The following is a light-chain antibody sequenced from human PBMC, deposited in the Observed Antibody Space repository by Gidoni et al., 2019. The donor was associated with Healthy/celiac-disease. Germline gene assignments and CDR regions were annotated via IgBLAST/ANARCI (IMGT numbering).Light chain of an antibody. CDR3: QQYDNLIT. CDR2: DAS. CDR1: QDISNY. Sequence: DIQMTQSPSSLSASVGDRVTITCQASQDISNYLNLYQQKPGKAPKLLIYDASNLETGVSSRFSGSGSGTDFTFTISSLQPEDIATYYCQQYDNLITFGPGTKVDIK. V-gene: IGKV1-33*01. J-gene: IGKJ3*01.